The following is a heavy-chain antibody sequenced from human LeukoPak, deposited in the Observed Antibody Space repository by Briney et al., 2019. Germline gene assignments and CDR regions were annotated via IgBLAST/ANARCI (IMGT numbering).Heavy chain of an antibody. CDR3: ARVGYCSSTSCSYFDY. V-gene: IGHV4-59*01. J-gene: IGHJ4*02. CDR2: IYYSGST. Sequence: SETLSLTCTVSGGSISSYYWGWIRQPPGKGLEWIGYIYYSGSTNYNPSLKSRVTVSVDTSKNQFSLKLSSVTAADTAVYYCARVGYCSSTSCSYFDYWGQGTLVTVSS. D-gene: IGHD2-2*01. CDR1: GGSISSYY.